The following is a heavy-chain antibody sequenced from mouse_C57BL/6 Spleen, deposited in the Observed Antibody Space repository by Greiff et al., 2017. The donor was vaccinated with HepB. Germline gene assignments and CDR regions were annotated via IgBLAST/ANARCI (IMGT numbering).Heavy chain of an antibody. D-gene: IGHD4-1*01. V-gene: IGHV1-80*01. CDR2: IYPGDGDT. J-gene: IGHJ4*01. Sequence: VQLVESGAELVKPGASVKISCKASGYAFSSYWMNWVKQRPGKGLEWIGQIYPGDGDTNYNGKFKGKATLTADKSSSTAYMQLSSLTSEDSAVYFCATNWDPSMDYWGQGTSVTVSS. CDR3: ATNWDPSMDY. CDR1: GYAFSSYW.